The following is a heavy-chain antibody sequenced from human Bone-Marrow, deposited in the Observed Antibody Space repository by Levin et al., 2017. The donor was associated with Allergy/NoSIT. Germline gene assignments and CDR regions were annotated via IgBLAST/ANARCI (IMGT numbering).Heavy chain of an antibody. J-gene: IGHJ6*04. CDR3: ARALTPWYYYDGMHV. V-gene: IGHV4-59*01. CDR2: IFYSGST. Sequence: SQTLSLTCTVSGASISSYYWCWIRQPPGKGLPWIWYIFYSGSTNYNPSLKSRVTISVDTSTNQFSLMLFAVTAADTSVYYCARALTPWYYYDGMHVWGTGTTVTVAS. CDR1: GASISSYY.